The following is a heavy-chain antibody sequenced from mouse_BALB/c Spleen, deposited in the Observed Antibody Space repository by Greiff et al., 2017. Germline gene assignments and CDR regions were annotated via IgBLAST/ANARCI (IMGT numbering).Heavy chain of an antibody. CDR1: GYSITSGYY. CDR3: ARLRRGNFDV. J-gene: IGHJ1*01. D-gene: IGHD2-4*01. V-gene: IGHV3-6*02. CDR2: ISYDGSN. Sequence: EVKLQESGPGLVKPSQSLSLTCSVTGYSITSGYYWNWIRQFPGNILEWMGFISYDGSNNYNPSLKNRISITRDTSKNQLFLKLNSVTTEDTATYYCARLRRGNFDVWGAGTTVTVSS.